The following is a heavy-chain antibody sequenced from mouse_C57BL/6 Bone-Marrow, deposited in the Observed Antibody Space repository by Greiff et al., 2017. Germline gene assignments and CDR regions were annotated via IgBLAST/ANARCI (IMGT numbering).Heavy chain of an antibody. V-gene: IGHV5-6*02. J-gene: IGHJ2*01. CDR3: ARLKGYFDY. CDR1: GFTFSSYG. D-gene: IGHD1-3*01. Sequence: EVMLVESGGDLVKPGGSLKLSCAASGFTFSSYGMSWVRQTPDKRLEWVATISSGGSYTYYPDSVKGRFTISRDNAKNTLYLQMSSLKSEDTAMYYCARLKGYFDYWGQGTTLTVSS. CDR2: ISSGGSYT.